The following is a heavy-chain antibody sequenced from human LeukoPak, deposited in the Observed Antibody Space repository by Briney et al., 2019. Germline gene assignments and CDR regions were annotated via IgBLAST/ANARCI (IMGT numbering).Heavy chain of an antibody. CDR2: IYHSGST. J-gene: IGHJ5*02. V-gene: IGHV4-34*01. Sequence: SETLSLTCAVYGGSFSGYYWSWIRQPPGKGLEWIGYIYHSGSTYYNPSLKSRVTISVDRSKNQFSLKLSSVTAADTAVYYCASGYYYDSSGNHPFDPWGQGTLVTVSS. CDR1: GGSFSGYY. CDR3: ASGYYYDSSGNHPFDP. D-gene: IGHD3-22*01.